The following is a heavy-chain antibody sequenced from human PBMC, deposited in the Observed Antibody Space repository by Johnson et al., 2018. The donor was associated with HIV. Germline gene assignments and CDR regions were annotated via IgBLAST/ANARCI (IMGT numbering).Heavy chain of an antibody. CDR2: IRYDGSNK. J-gene: IGHJ3*02. D-gene: IGHD4-23*01. CDR3: ARGRPDDYGGNADGAFDI. CDR1: GFTFSNYG. Sequence: QVQLVESGGGVVQPGGSLRLSCAASGFTFSNYGMHWVRQAPGKGLEWVTFIRYDGSNKYYADSVKGRFTISRENSKNTPYLQMNSLRAEDTAVYYCARGRPDDYGGNADGAFDIWGQGTMVTVSS. V-gene: IGHV3-30*02.